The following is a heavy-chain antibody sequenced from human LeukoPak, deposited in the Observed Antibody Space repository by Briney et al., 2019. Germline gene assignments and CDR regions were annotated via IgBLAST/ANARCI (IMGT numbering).Heavy chain of an antibody. V-gene: IGHV3-74*01. Sequence: GGSLRLSCVASGFTFSSYWMHWVRQAPGEGLVWVSRINSDGSTTTYADSVKGRFTISRDNAKNSFYLQMNSLRVEDTAVYYCARDYRGGWNDYWGQGTLVTVSS. D-gene: IGHD1-26*01. CDR1: GFTFSSYW. CDR3: ARDYRGGWNDY. CDR2: INSDGSTT. J-gene: IGHJ4*02.